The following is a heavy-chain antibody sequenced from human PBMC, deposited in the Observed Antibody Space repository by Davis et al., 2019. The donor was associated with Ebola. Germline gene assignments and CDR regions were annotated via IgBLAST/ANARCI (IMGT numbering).Heavy chain of an antibody. CDR1: GFSLSRNY. CDR3: TAWSGSYYNGMDV. V-gene: IGHV3-53*01. J-gene: IGHJ6*02. Sequence: GESLKISCAASGFSLSRNYMSWVRQAPGKGLEWVSVHYGGGSTYNADSMKGRFTISRDNSKNTLYLQMNSLRAEDTAVYYCTAWSGSYYNGMDVWGQGTTVTVSS. CDR2: HYGGGST. D-gene: IGHD3-3*01.